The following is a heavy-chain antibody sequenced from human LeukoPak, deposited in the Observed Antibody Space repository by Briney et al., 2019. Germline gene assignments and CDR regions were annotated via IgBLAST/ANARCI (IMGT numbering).Heavy chain of an antibody. CDR1: GGTFSSYA. J-gene: IGHJ4*02. CDR3: ASLTGRGVIHFDY. V-gene: IGHV1-69*13. D-gene: IGHD3-10*01. Sequence: ASVKVSCKASGGTFSSYAISWVRQAPGQGLEWMGGIIPIFGTANYAQKFQGRVTITAAESTSTAYMELSSLRSEDTAVYYCASLTGRGVIHFDYWGQGTLVTVSS. CDR2: IIPIFGTA.